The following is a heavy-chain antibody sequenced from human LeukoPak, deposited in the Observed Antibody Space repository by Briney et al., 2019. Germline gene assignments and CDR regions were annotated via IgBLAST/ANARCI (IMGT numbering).Heavy chain of an antibody. Sequence: PGGSLRFSCAASGFTFSDYSMHWVRQAPGKGLEWVSCISSTSSYIYYADSVRGRFTISRDNAKNSLYLQMNSLRAEDTAVYYCARGQLWQTGWFDPWGQGTLVTVSS. J-gene: IGHJ5*02. CDR3: ARGQLWQTGWFDP. V-gene: IGHV3-21*01. CDR1: GFTFSDYS. CDR2: ISSTSSYI. D-gene: IGHD5-18*01.